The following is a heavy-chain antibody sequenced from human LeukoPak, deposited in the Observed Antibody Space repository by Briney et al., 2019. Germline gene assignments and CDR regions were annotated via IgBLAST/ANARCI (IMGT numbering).Heavy chain of an antibody. Sequence: GESLKISCEGSGSNFPSYWIGWVRQMPRKGLEWMGIIYPGDSDTRYSPSFRGQVTISADKSISTAYLQWSSLKASDTAMYYCARHTREQWLVDYWGQGTLVTVSS. CDR1: GSNFPSYW. CDR3: ARHTREQWLVDY. V-gene: IGHV5-51*01. D-gene: IGHD6-19*01. CDR2: IYPGDSDT. J-gene: IGHJ4*02.